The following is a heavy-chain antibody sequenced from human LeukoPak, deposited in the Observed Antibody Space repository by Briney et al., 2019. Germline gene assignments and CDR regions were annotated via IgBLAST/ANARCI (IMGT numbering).Heavy chain of an antibody. D-gene: IGHD2-21*01. Sequence: GGSLRLSCAASGFTFDDYAMHWVRQAPGKGLEWVSGISWNSGSIGYVDSVKGRFTISRDNAKNSLYLQMNSLRAEDTAVFYCARGVGGADYWGQGTLVTVSS. CDR1: GFTFDDYA. CDR3: ARGVGGADY. CDR2: ISWNSGSI. J-gene: IGHJ4*02. V-gene: IGHV3-9*01.